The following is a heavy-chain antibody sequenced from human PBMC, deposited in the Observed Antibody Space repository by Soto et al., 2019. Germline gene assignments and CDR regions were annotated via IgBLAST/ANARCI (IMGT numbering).Heavy chain of an antibody. V-gene: IGHV1-69*06. CDR2: IIPIFGTA. CDR3: ARSRYYYDSSGYYPLDY. J-gene: IGHJ4*02. Sequence: GASVKVSCKASGGTFSSYAISWVRQAPGQGLEWMGGIIPIFGTANYAQKFQGRVTITADKSTSTAYMELSSLRSEDTAVYYCARSRYYYDSSGYYPLDYWGQGTLVTVSS. CDR1: GGTFSSYA. D-gene: IGHD3-22*01.